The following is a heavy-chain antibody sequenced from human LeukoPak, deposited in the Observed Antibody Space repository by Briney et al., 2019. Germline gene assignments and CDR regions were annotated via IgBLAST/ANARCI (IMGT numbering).Heavy chain of an antibody. CDR1: GGSISSSGYY. J-gene: IGHJ5*02. CDR2: IYYSGST. CDR3: ARDPTAAGKGAWFDP. Sequence: SETLSLTCTVSGGSISSSGYYWGWIRQPPGKGLEWIGSIYYSGSTYYNPSLKSRVTITVDTSKNQFSLKLSSVAAADTAVYYCARDPTAAGKGAWFDPWGQGTLVTVSS. V-gene: IGHV4-39*02. D-gene: IGHD6-13*01.